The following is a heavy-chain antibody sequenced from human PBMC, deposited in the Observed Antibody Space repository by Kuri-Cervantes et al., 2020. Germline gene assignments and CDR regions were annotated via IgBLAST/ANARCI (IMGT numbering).Heavy chain of an antibody. CDR3: ASVTGTGFPDY. V-gene: IGHV4-38-2*02. J-gene: IGHJ4*02. Sequence: SETLSLTCTVSGGSTSSYYWGWIRQSPGKGLEWIGSIYHNGRTYYNPSLRSRVTVSVDTSKNQFSLKLNSVTAADTAIYYCASVTGTGFPDYWGQGARVTVSS. CDR2: IYHNGRT. D-gene: IGHD2-8*02. CDR1: GGSTSSYY.